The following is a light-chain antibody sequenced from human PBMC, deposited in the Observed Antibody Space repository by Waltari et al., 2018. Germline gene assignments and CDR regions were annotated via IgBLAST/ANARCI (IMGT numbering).Light chain of an antibody. CDR3: MQRIEFPLT. CDR1: RDLFDNVDGNPY. Sequence: DIVMTQTPLSLPVTPGETASISCRPSRDLFDNVDGNPYLDWYLQKPGQSHRLLIYTLSSRASGVPDRFSVSGSGTDFTLKISPVEADDVGLYYCMQRIEFPLTFGGGTKVEIK. V-gene: IGKV2-40*01. CDR2: TLS. J-gene: IGKJ4*01.